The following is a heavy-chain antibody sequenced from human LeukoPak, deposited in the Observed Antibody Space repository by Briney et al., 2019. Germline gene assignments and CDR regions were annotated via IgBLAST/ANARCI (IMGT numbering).Heavy chain of an antibody. CDR2: FYNSGST. V-gene: IGHV4-4*07. CDR3: ARVGDYALKD. J-gene: IGHJ4*02. CDR1: GGSISNYY. Sequence: SETLSLTCTVSGGSISNYYWSWIRQPAGKGLEWIGRFYNSGSTNCNPSLKSRVTMSVDTSKNQFSLKLSFVTAADTAVYYCARVGDYALKDWGQGTLVTVSS. D-gene: IGHD3-16*01.